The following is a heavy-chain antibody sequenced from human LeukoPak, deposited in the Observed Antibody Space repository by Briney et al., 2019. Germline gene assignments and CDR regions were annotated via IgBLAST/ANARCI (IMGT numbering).Heavy chain of an antibody. CDR1: GGSINSGGYY. V-gene: IGHV4-31*03. CDR3: ARRPDGSGNYYQNWFDP. J-gene: IGHJ5*02. CDR2: IYHSGTA. D-gene: IGHD3-22*01. Sequence: PSETLSLTCTVSGGSINSGGYYWGWIRQHPEKGLEWIGYIYHSGTAYYNPSLQSRVTISVDTSKNQFSLNLSSVTAADTAVYYCARRPDGSGNYYQNWFDPWGQGTLVTVSS.